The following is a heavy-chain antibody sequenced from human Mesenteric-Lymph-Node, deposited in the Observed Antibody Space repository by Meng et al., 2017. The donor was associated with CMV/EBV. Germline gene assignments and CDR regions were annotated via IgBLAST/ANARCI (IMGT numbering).Heavy chain of an antibody. J-gene: IGHJ5*02. D-gene: IGHD3-22*01. CDR1: GYTFTSHD. V-gene: IGHV1-8*01. Sequence: ASVKVSCKASGYTFTSHDINWVRQATGQGLEWMGWMNPNSGNTGYAQKFQGRVTMTRDTSISTAYMELSRLKSEDTAVYYCARGLQYFDSSGYYRAGSWGQGTLVTVSS. CDR3: ARGLQYFDSSGYYRAGS. CDR2: MNPNSGNT.